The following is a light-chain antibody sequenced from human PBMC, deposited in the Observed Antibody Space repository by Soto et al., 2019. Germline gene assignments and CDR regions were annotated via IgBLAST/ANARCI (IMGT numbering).Light chain of an antibody. J-gene: IGKJ2*01. CDR1: QSLQYSNGYNY. CDR2: LGS. Sequence: DIVMTQSPLSLPVTPGEQASISCRSSQSLQYSNGYNYLDWYLQKPGQSPQLLIYLGSNRASGVPDRFSGSASGTDFTLKISRVEAEDVGVYYCIQALQTPYTCGQGTKLEIK. V-gene: IGKV2-28*01. CDR3: IQALQTPYT.